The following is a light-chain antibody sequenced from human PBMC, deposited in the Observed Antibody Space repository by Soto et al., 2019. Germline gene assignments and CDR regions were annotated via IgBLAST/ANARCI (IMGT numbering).Light chain of an antibody. CDR3: QQRSNWPPWT. V-gene: IGKV3-11*01. CDR1: QSVSSY. Sequence: VLTQSPATLSLSPGERATLSCRASQSVSSYLAWYQQKPGQAPRLLIYDASNRATGIPARFSGSGSGTDFTLTISSLEPEDFAVYYCQQRSNWPPWTFGQGTKVDIK. J-gene: IGKJ1*01. CDR2: DAS.